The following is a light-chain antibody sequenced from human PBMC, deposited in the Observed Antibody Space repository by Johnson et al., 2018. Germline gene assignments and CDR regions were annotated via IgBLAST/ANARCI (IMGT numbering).Light chain of an antibody. CDR2: ENN. CDR1: SSNIGNNY. CDR3: GTWDSSLRAGKV. Sequence: QSVLTQPPSVSAAPGQKVTISCSGSSSNIGNNYVSWYQQLPGTAPKLLIYENNKRPSGIPARFSGSKSGTSATLGITGLPTGDEADYYCGTWDSSLRAGKVFGTGTKVTVL. V-gene: IGLV1-51*02. J-gene: IGLJ1*01.